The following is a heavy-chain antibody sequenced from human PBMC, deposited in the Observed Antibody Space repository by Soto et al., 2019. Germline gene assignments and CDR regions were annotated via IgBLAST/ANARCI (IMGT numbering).Heavy chain of an antibody. Sequence: QVQLVQSGAEVKKPGASVKVSCKASGYTFTSYGISWVRQAPGQGLEWMGWISAYNGQTNYAQKLQGRVTMTTDTSTHTAYRELRSLRSDDTAVFYCARLTMAQDAFDIWGQGTMVTVSS. CDR1: GYTFTSYG. V-gene: IGHV1-18*01. J-gene: IGHJ3*02. CDR3: ARLTMAQDAFDI. D-gene: IGHD3-10*01. CDR2: ISAYNGQT.